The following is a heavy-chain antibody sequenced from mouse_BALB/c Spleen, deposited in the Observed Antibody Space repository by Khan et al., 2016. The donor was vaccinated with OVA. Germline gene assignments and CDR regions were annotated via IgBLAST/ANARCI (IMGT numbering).Heavy chain of an antibody. Sequence: VKLQESGAELAKPGASVKMSCKASGYTFTSYWMHWVKQRPGQGLEWIGYINPSTGYTEYNQKFKDKATLTTDKSSSTAYMQLSSLTSEDSAVYYCARRYYGSRSWFAYWGQGPLVTVSA. CDR1: GYTFTSYW. J-gene: IGHJ3*01. D-gene: IGHD1-1*01. CDR3: ARRYYGSRSWFAY. CDR2: INPSTGYT. V-gene: IGHV1-7*01.